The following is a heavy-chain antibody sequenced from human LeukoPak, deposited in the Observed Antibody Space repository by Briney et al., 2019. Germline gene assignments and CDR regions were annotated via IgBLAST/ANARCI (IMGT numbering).Heavy chain of an antibody. J-gene: IGHJ2*01. D-gene: IGHD6-6*01. CDR1: GGSISTGSYY. V-gene: IGHV4-61*02. CDR2: IYTMGST. Sequence: PSQTLSLTCTVSGGSISTGSYYWSWIRQPAGKGLEWIGRIYTMGSTNYNPSLKSRVTISVDTSKNQFSLKLSSVTAADTAVYYCARGGVSSSPSYWYFDLWGRGTLVTVSS. CDR3: ARGGVSSSPSYWYFDL.